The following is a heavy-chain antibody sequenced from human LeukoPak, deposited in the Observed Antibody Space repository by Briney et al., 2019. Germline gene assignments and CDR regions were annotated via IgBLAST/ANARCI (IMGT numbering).Heavy chain of an antibody. V-gene: IGHV1-69*04. J-gene: IGHJ1*01. Sequence: ASVKVTCMASGGTFDNYAINWVRQAPGQGLEWMGKIIPVLDMTRYAQKFQGRVTITADKSTATAYMDLSSLRSEDTAVYYCARDSDTYYYDGSGYSCCNWGQGTLVTVSS. D-gene: IGHD3-22*01. CDR3: ARDSDTYYYDGSGYSCCN. CDR2: IIPVLDMT. CDR1: GGTFDNYA.